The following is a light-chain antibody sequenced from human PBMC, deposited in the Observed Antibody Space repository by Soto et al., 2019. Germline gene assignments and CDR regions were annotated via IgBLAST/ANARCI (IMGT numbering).Light chain of an antibody. CDR2: GAS. J-gene: IGKJ1*01. V-gene: IGKV3-20*01. CDR3: QQYGSSPPWT. Sequence: EIVLTQSPGTLSLSPGERATLSCRASQSVSSSYLAWYQQKPGQAPRLLIYGASSRAPGIPDRFSGSQSGTDFTLTISRLEPEDFAVYYCQQYGSSPPWTFGQGTKVEIK. CDR1: QSVSSSY.